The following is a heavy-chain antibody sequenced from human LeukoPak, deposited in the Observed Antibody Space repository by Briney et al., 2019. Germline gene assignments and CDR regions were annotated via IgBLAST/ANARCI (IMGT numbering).Heavy chain of an antibody. V-gene: IGHV4-59*08. Sequence: PSETLSLTCTVSGGSISSYYWSWIRQPPGKGLEWIGYIYYSGSTNYNPSLKSRVTVSVDTSKNQFSLKLSSVTAADTAVYYCARTGGIYIDYWGQGTLVTVSS. CDR2: IYYSGST. CDR1: GGSISSYY. J-gene: IGHJ4*02. CDR3: ARTGGIYIDY. D-gene: IGHD3-16*01.